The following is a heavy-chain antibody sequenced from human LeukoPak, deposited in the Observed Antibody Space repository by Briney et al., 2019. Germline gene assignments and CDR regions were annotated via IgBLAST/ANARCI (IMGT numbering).Heavy chain of an antibody. J-gene: IGHJ4*02. D-gene: IGHD1-26*01. CDR1: GFTVSTNY. CDR3: ARAIKVSGSSYPYFDY. V-gene: IGHV3-48*01. Sequence: GGSLRLSCAASGFTVSTNYMSWVRQAPGKGLEWISYISSSSRTIYYADSVKGRFTISRDNAKSSLYLQMNSLRGEDTAVYYCARAIKVSGSSYPYFDYWGQGTLVTVSS. CDR2: ISSSSRTI.